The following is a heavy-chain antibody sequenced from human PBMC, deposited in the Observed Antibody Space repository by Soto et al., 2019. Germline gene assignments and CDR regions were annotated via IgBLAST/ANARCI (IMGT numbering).Heavy chain of an antibody. CDR1: GVSVSDKTYY. J-gene: IGHJ4*02. V-gene: IGHV4-61*01. Sequence: SETLSLTCSFSGVSVSDKTYYWSWIRHPPGKRLEWIGYVYYSGTTNYNPSLKSRVTISVDLSKNRFSLRLSSVTTADTALYYCARTTAVPNTLRSRYSFDYWGQGTLVTVSS. CDR3: ARTTAVPNTLRSRYSFDY. CDR2: VYYSGTT. D-gene: IGHD4-17*01.